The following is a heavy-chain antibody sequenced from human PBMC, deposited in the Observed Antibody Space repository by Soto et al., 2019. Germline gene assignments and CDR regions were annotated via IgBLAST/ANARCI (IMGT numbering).Heavy chain of an antibody. J-gene: IGHJ4*02. V-gene: IGHV3-7*01. CDR1: GFTFSSYW. D-gene: IGHD5-12*01. Sequence: GGSLRLSCAASGFTFSSYWMSWVRQAPGKGLEWVANIKQDGSEKYYVDSVKGRFTISRDNAKNSLYLQMNSLRAEDTAVYYCARGSDIVATIYEFDYWGQGTLVNVSS. CDR3: ARGSDIVATIYEFDY. CDR2: IKQDGSEK.